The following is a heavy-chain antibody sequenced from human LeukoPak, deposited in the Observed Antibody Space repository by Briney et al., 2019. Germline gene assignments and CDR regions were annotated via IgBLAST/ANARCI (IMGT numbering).Heavy chain of an antibody. J-gene: IGHJ5*02. Sequence: ASVKVSCKASGYTFTGYYMHWVRQAPGQGLERMGWINPNSGGTNYAQKFQGRVTMARDTSISTAYMGLGRLRSDDTAVYYCARGYCSSSCSFGPWGQGTLVTVSS. CDR2: INPNSGGT. D-gene: IGHD2-2*01. CDR1: GYTFTGYY. V-gene: IGHV1-2*02. CDR3: ARGYCSSSCSFGP.